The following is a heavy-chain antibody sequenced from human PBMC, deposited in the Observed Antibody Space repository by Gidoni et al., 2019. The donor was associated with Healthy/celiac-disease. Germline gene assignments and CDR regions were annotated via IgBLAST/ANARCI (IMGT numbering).Heavy chain of an antibody. D-gene: IGHD3-9*01. Sequence: EVQLVESGGGLVQPGGSLRLSCSASGFLFSSSAMPWVRQASGKGLEYVSAISSNGGSTYYADSVKGRFTISRDNSKNTLYLQMSSLRAEDTAVYYCVKDSLLRYFDWLNRAGIAYFDYWGQGTLVTVSS. J-gene: IGHJ4*02. CDR2: ISSNGGST. V-gene: IGHV3-64D*09. CDR3: VKDSLLRYFDWLNRAGIAYFDY. CDR1: GFLFSSSA.